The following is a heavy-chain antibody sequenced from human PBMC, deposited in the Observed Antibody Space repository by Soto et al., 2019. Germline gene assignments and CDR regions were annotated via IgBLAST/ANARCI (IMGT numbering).Heavy chain of an antibody. V-gene: IGHV4-59*08. Sequence: QVQLQESGPGLVKPSETLSLTCTVSAGSISSYYWSWIRQPPGKGLEWIGYIYYSGSTNYNPSLKSRVTISVDTSKNQFSLKLTSVTAADTAVYYCATRRPAHLYFDLWGRGTLVTVSS. CDR3: ATRRPAHLYFDL. CDR1: AGSISSYY. CDR2: IYYSGST. J-gene: IGHJ2*01.